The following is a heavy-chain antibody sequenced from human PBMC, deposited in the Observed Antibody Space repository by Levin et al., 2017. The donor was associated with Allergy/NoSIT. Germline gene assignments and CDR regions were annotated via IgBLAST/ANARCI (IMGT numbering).Heavy chain of an antibody. CDR1: GGSINNIF. CDR2: TDHRGNT. CDR3: VRDGAKGRAGDAFDI. V-gene: IGHV4-4*07. Sequence: SETLSLTCTVSGGSINNIFWSWIRQPAGKGLQWIGRTDHRGNTNYNPSLKSRVTMSVDTSENHFSLKLSSVTAADTAVYYCVRDGAKGRAGDAFDIWSQGTMVTVSA. D-gene: IGHD3-10*01. J-gene: IGHJ3*02.